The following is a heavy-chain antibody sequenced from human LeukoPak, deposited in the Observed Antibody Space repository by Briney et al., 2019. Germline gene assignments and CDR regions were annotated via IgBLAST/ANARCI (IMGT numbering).Heavy chain of an antibody. J-gene: IGHJ5*02. CDR2: IYHSGRT. V-gene: IGHV4-38-2*02. CDR1: GYSISSGYY. CDR3: AGKNDYGEVRGFDP. D-gene: IGHD4-17*01. Sequence: SETLSLTCTVSGYSISSGYYWGWIRQPPGKGLEYIGRIYHSGRTYYNPSLKSRVTISVDTSKNQFSLKLTSVTAADTAVYYWAGKNDYGEVRGFDPWGQGALVSVSS.